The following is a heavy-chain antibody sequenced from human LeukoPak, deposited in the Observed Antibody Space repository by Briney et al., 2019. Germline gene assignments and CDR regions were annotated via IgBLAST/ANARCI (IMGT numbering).Heavy chain of an antibody. V-gene: IGHV3-33*01. CDR1: GFTFSSYG. CDR2: IWYDGSNK. J-gene: IGHJ4*02. D-gene: IGHD1-26*01. Sequence: GGSLRLSCAASGFTFSSYGMHWVRQAPGKGLEWVAVIWYDGSNKYHADSVKGRFTISRDNSKNTLYLQMNSLRAEDTAVYYCARDGGGYFFDYWGQGTLVTVSS. CDR3: ARDGGGYFFDY.